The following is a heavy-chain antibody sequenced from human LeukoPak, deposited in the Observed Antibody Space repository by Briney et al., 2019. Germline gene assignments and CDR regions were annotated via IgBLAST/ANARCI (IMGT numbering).Heavy chain of an antibody. V-gene: IGHV3-23*01. CDR2: ISGSGGST. CDR1: GFTFSSYA. CDR3: ARTLLTGYYFFDY. Sequence: GGTLRLSCAASGFTFSSYAMSWVRQAPGKGLEWVSAISGSGGSTYYADSVKGRFTISRDNSKNTLYLQMSSLRVEDTAVYYCARTLLTGYYFFDYWGQGTLVTVSS. J-gene: IGHJ4*02. D-gene: IGHD3-9*01.